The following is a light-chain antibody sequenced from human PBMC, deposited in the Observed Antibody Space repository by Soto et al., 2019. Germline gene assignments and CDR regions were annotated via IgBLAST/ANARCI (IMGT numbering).Light chain of an antibody. V-gene: IGKV3-15*01. CDR1: QSVSSN. CDR2: GAS. J-gene: IGKJ4*01. Sequence: EIVMTQSPATLSVSPGERATLSCRASQSVSSNLAWYQQKPGQAPRPLIYGASTGATGIPARFSGSGSGTEFTLTISSLQSEDFAVYYCQQYNNLPPKLTFGGGTKVEIK. CDR3: QQYNNLPPKLT.